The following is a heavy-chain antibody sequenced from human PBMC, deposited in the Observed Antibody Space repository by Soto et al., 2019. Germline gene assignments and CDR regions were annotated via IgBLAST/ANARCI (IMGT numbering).Heavy chain of an antibody. V-gene: IGHV3-30*18. D-gene: IGHD2-21*02. CDR1: GFTFSSYG. J-gene: IGHJ6*02. Sequence: GSLRLSCAASGFTFSSYGMHWVRQAPGKGLEWVAVISYDGSNKYYADSVKGRFTISRDNSKNTLYLQMNSLRAEDTAVYYCAKDPGGDYFSGYYGMDVWGQGTTVTVSS. CDR3: AKDPGGDYFSGYYGMDV. CDR2: ISYDGSNK.